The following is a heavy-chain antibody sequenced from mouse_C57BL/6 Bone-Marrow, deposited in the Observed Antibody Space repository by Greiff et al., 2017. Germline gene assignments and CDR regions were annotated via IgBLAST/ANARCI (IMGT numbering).Heavy chain of an antibody. CDR1: GFSLTSYG. CDR3: ARRGADYLWYFDV. J-gene: IGHJ1*03. CDR2: LWSGGST. Sequence: QVQLKQSGPGLVQPSQSLSITCTVSGFSLTSYGVHWVRQSPGKGLEWLGVLWSGGSTDYNAAFISRLSLSKDNSKSQVFFKMNSLQADDTAIYYCARRGADYLWYFDVWGTGTTVTVSS. V-gene: IGHV2-2*01. D-gene: IGHD2-4*01.